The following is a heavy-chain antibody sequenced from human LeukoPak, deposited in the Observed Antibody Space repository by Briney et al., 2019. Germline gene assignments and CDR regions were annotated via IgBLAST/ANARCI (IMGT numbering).Heavy chain of an antibody. CDR1: GFTFSSYS. Sequence: GGSLRLSCAASGFTFSSYSMNWVRQAPGKGLEWVSSISSSSSYIYYADSVKGRFTISRDNAKNSLYLQMNSLRAEDTAVYYCAGDPGYSGYGFDYWGQGTLVTVSS. CDR3: AGDPGYSGYGFDY. CDR2: ISSSSSYI. V-gene: IGHV3-21*01. D-gene: IGHD5-12*01. J-gene: IGHJ4*02.